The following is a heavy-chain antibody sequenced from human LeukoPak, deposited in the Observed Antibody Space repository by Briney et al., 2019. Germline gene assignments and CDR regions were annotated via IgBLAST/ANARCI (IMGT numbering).Heavy chain of an antibody. CDR3: ARRGTIGTIDY. Sequence: PSETLSLTCTVSGGSISSGYYWGWIRQPPGQGLEGIGSIYHSGIPYSNPSLKSRVTISVDTSKNQFSLKLSSVTAADTAVYYCARRGTIGTIDYWGQGTLVTVSS. CDR1: GGSISSGYY. V-gene: IGHV4-38-2*02. CDR2: IYHSGIP. D-gene: IGHD1-14*01. J-gene: IGHJ4*02.